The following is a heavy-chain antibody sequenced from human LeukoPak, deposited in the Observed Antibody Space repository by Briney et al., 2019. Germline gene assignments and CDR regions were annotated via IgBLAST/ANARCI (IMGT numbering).Heavy chain of an antibody. D-gene: IGHD7-27*01. CDR3: ARDNWGFDY. V-gene: IGHV3-30-3*01. CDR2: ISYDGSNK. CDR1: GFTFSSYA. J-gene: IGHJ4*02. Sequence: PGRSLRLSCAASGFTFSSYAMHWVRQAPGKGLEWVAVISYDGSNKYYADSVKGRLTISRDNSKNTLYLQMNSLRAEDTAVYYCARDNWGFDYWGQGTLVTVSS.